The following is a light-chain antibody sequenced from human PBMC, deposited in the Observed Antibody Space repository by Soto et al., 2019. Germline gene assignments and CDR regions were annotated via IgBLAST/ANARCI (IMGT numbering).Light chain of an antibody. Sequence: EIVMTQSPATLSVSPGERATLSCRASQSVSGSYLAWYQHKPGQAPRLLISGASTRATGIPARFSGSGSGTDFTLSISSLKSEDFAVYSCQQYNAWPPTFGGGTKVEIK. J-gene: IGKJ4*01. CDR2: GAS. CDR3: QQYNAWPPT. CDR1: QSVSGSY. V-gene: IGKV3-15*01.